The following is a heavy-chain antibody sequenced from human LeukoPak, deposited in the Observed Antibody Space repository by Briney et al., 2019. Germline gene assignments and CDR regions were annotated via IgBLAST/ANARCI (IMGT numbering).Heavy chain of an antibody. CDR2: IYHSGST. D-gene: IGHD6-19*01. CDR1: GFTFSDYY. J-gene: IGHJ4*02. CDR3: ATSIAVAGTLDY. Sequence: GSLRLSCAASGFTFSDYYMSWIRQPPGKGLEWIGSIYHSGSTYYNPSLKSRVTISVDTSKNQFSLKLSSVTAADTAVYYCATSIAVAGTLDYWGQGTLVTVSS. V-gene: IGHV4-38-2*01.